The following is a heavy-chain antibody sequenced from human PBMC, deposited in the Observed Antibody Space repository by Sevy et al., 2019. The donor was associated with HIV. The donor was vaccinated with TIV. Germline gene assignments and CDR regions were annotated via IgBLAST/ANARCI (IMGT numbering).Heavy chain of an antibody. CDR1: GFTFSSYA. V-gene: IGHV3-23*01. J-gene: IGHJ4*02. CDR3: AKDVGPTYYDYIWGSYRQPAFDY. Sequence: GGSLRLSCAASGFTFSSYAMSWVRQAPGKGLEWVSAISGSGGSTYYADSVKGRFTISRDNSKNTLYLQMNSRRAEDTAVYYCAKDVGPTYYDYIWGSYRQPAFDYWGQGTLVTVSS. CDR2: ISGSGGST. D-gene: IGHD3-16*02.